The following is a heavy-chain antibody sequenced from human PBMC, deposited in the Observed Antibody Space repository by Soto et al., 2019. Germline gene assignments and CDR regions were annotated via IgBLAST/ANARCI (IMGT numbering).Heavy chain of an antibody. V-gene: IGHV3-74*01. CDR1: GFTFSSYW. J-gene: IGHJ6*03. CDR3: SRRSRDFFYYYYMDV. D-gene: IGHD3-3*01. CDR2: INSDGSST. Sequence: GGSLRLSCAASGFTFSSYWMHWVRQAPGKGLVWVSRINSDGSSTSYADSVKGRFTISRDNAKNTLYLQMNSLRAEDTAVYYNSRRSRDFFYYYYMDVWGKGTTVTVSS.